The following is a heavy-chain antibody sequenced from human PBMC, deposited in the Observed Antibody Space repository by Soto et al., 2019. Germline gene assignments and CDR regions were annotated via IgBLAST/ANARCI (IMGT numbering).Heavy chain of an antibody. J-gene: IGHJ4*02. D-gene: IGHD6-13*01. Sequence: LRLSCAASGFTFSNYAMQWVRQAPGKGLEWVGVISSDGGQKFYIDSVKGRFTISRDKSKNTLYLQMSSLRSDDTAVYYCAKDAGAAGTFDFWGQGTLVTVSS. V-gene: IGHV3-30*18. CDR3: AKDAGAAGTFDF. CDR1: GFTFSNYA. CDR2: ISSDGGQK.